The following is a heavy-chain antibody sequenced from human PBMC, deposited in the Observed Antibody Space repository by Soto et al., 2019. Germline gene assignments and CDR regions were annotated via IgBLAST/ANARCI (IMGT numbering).Heavy chain of an antibody. V-gene: IGHV4-39*01. CDR2: IYYSGST. CDR1: GGSISSSSYY. D-gene: IGHD5-12*01. CDR3: ERHRMGRWLQSITWFGP. Sequence: SETLSLTGTVSGGSISSSSYYWGWIRQPPGKGPEWIGSIYYSGSTYYNPSLKSRVTISVDTSKNQFSLKLSSVTAADTAVYYCERHRMGRWLQSITWFGPSGQGTLV. J-gene: IGHJ5*02.